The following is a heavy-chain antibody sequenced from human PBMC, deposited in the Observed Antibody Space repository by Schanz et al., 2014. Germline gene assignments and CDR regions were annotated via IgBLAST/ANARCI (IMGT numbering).Heavy chain of an antibody. CDR1: EFTFSTDA. D-gene: IGHD3-10*01. V-gene: IGHV3-23*01. CDR2: ISGSGGST. Sequence: EVHLLESGGGLVPPGGSLRLSCAASEFTFSTDAMGWVRQARGKGLEWVSAISGSGGSTYYADSVKGRFTISRDNSKNTLYLQMNSLRAEDTAVYYCAKGRFGEVSAFDIWGQGTMVTVSS. J-gene: IGHJ3*02. CDR3: AKGRFGEVSAFDI.